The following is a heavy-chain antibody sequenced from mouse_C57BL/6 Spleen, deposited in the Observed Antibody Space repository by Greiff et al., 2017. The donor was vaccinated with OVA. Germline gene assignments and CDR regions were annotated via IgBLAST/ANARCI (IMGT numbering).Heavy chain of an antibody. V-gene: IGHV1-47*01. CDR2: FHPYNDDT. CDR3: AWKDDYDVAWFAY. D-gene: IGHD2-4*01. CDR1: GYTFTTYP. J-gene: IGHJ3*01. Sequence: VKLQQSGAELVKPGASVKMSCKASGYTFTTYPIEWMKQNHGKSLEWIGNFHPYNDDTKYNEKFKGKATLTVEKSSSTVYLELSRLTSDDSAVYYCAWKDDYDVAWFAYWGQGTLVTVSA.